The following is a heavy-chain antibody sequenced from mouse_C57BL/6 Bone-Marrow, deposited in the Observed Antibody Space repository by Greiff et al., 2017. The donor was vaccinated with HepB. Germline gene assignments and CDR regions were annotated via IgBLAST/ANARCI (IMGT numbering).Heavy chain of an antibody. D-gene: IGHD2-1*01. Sequence: EVQLVESGGGLVKPGGSLKLSCAASGFTFSDYGMHWVRQAPEKGLEWVAYISSGSSTIYYADTVKGRFTISRDNAKNTLFLQMTSLRSEDTAMYYCAKGIYYGNYGFAYWGQGTLVTVSA. CDR2: ISSGSSTI. V-gene: IGHV5-17*01. CDR1: GFTFSDYG. CDR3: AKGIYYGNYGFAY. J-gene: IGHJ3*01.